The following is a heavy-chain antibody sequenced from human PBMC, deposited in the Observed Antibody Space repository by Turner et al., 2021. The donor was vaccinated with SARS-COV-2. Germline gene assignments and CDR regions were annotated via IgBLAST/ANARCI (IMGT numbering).Heavy chain of an antibody. V-gene: IGHV1-24*01. D-gene: IGHD2-2*01. CDR2: FDPEDGET. Sequence: QVQLVQSGAEVKKPGASVKVSCKISGYTLTELSMYWVRQAPGKGLEWMGGFDPEDGETIYEQNFQGRVTMTEDTSTDTAYMELSSLRSEDTAVYFCATGYQMRVNWFDPWGQGTLVTVS. CDR1: GYTLTELS. CDR3: ATGYQMRVNWFDP. J-gene: IGHJ5*02.